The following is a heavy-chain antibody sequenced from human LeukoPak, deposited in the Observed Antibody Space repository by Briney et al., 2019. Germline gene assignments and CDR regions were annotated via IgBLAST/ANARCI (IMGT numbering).Heavy chain of an antibody. Sequence: PGGSLRLSCAASGFTFSDYYMSWIRQVPGKGLEWVSYISSSSSTIYYADSVKCRFTISRDNAKNLLYLQMNSLRAEDTAVYYCAREGGNWGEGYFDYWGQGTLVTVSS. CDR2: ISSSSSTI. CDR3: AREGGNWGEGYFDY. V-gene: IGHV3-11*01. D-gene: IGHD7-27*01. J-gene: IGHJ4*02. CDR1: GFTFSDYY.